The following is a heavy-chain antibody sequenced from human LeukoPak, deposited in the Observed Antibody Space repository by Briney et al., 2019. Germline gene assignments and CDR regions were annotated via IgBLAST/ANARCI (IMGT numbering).Heavy chain of an antibody. CDR2: ISGSATTI. J-gene: IGHJ6*02. D-gene: IGHD6-19*01. Sequence: PGGSLRLSCAASGFSFSAYEMNWVRQAPGKGLEWVSSISGSATTIYYADSVKGRFTISRDNAKNSLSVQMNSLRAEDTAIYYCARARVAGDRYYPYGMDVWGQGTTVTVSS. CDR3: ARARVAGDRYYPYGMDV. V-gene: IGHV3-48*03. CDR1: GFSFSAYE.